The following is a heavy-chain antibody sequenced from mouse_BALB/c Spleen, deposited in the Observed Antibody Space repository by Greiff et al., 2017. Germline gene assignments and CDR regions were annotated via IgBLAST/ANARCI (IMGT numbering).Heavy chain of an antibody. Sequence: DVQLQESGPGLVKPSQSLSLTCTVTGYSITSDYAWNWIRQFPGNKLEWMGYISYSGSTSYNPSLKSRISITRDTSKNQFFLQLNSVTTEDTATYYCARKDYGSFYAMDYWGQGTSVTVSS. CDR1: GYSITSDYA. D-gene: IGHD1-1*01. J-gene: IGHJ4*01. V-gene: IGHV3-2*02. CDR3: ARKDYGSFYAMDY. CDR2: ISYSGST.